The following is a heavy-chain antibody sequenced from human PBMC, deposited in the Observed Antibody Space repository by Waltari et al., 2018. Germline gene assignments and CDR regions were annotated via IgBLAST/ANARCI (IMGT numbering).Heavy chain of an antibody. CDR1: GGSISSYY. CDR3: ARGQGGWYFDL. D-gene: IGHD3-16*01. Sequence: QVQLQESGPGLVKPSETLSLTCTVSGGSISSYYWSWIRQPPGKGLEWIGYIYYSGSPNDNPSLKSRVTISVDTSKNQFSLKLSSVTAADTAVYYCARGQGGWYFDLWGRGTLVTVSS. J-gene: IGHJ2*01. CDR2: IYYSGSP. V-gene: IGHV4-59*01.